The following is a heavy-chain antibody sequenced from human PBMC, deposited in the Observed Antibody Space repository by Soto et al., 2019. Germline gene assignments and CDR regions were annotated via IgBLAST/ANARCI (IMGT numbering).Heavy chain of an antibody. Sequence: TLGLTCAVYVRSLSGYYWSWILHPPVSGLEWIGYIYYSGSTNYNPSLKGRVTISVDTSKNQFSLKLSSVTAADTAVYYCARRRSSSWFKTAYYYYGMDVWGQGTTVTVSS. CDR1: VRSLSGYY. CDR3: ARRRSSSWFKTAYYYYGMDV. V-gene: IGHV4-59*01. CDR2: IYYSGST. J-gene: IGHJ6*02. D-gene: IGHD6-13*01.